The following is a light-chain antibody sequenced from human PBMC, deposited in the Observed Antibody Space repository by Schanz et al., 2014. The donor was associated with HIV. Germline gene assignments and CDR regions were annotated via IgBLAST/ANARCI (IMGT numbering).Light chain of an antibody. Sequence: IQLTQSPSSLSASVRDRVTITCRASQGISNSLAWYQQKPGKGPKLLIYAASTLQTGVPSRFSGSGSGTDFTLTISNLQHEDVATYYCQKYKSAPHTFGGGTKVEIK. V-gene: IGKV1-27*01. CDR2: AAS. J-gene: IGKJ4*01. CDR1: QGISNS. CDR3: QKYKSAPHT.